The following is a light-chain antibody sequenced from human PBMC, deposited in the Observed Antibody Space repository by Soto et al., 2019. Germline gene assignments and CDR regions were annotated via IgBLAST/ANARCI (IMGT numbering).Light chain of an antibody. CDR3: SSYTSTNTWV. V-gene: IGLV2-14*01. CDR1: SSDVGSHNF. Sequence: QSALTQPASVSGSPGQSITISCTGTSSDVGSHNFVSWHQQHPGKAPKFMIYEVNNRPSGVSNRFSGSKSGNTASLTISGLQAEDEADYYCSSYTSTNTWVFGGGTKLTVL. CDR2: EVN. J-gene: IGLJ3*02.